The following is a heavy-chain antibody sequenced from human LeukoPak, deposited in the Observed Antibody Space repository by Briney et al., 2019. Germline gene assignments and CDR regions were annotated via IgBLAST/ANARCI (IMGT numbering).Heavy chain of an antibody. CDR3: ARHPYSSGWDFDY. Sequence: GESLRIPCKGSGYSFTSYWIGWVRQMPGKGLEWMGIIYPGDSDTRYSPSFQGQVTISVDKSINTAYLQWGSLKASDTAMYYCARHPYSSGWDFDYWGQGTLVTVSS. J-gene: IGHJ4*02. D-gene: IGHD6-19*01. CDR2: IYPGDSDT. CDR1: GYSFTSYW. V-gene: IGHV5-51*01.